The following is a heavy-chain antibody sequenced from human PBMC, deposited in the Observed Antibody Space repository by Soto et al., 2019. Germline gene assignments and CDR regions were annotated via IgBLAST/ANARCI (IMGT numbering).Heavy chain of an antibody. Sequence: PGGSLRLSCAACVFTVSSYNMNWVRQAPGKWLEWFSYISISSSTIXXADSVKGRXTISRYNSKNSXYLQMXSLRDEDTAVYYCARGGIDYWVQGTLVTVSS. CDR2: ISISSSTI. V-gene: IGHV3-48*02. J-gene: IGHJ4*02. CDR3: ARGGIDY. D-gene: IGHD6-25*01. CDR1: VFTVSSYN.